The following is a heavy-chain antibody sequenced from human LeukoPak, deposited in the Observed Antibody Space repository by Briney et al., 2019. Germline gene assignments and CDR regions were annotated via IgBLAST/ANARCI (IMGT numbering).Heavy chain of an antibody. V-gene: IGHV4-34*01. D-gene: IGHD3-16*01. CDR2: INHSGST. Sequence: SETLSLTCTVSGGSISSYFWSWIRQPPGKGLEWLGKINHSGSTDYNPSLKSRVTISVDTSKNQFSLKLSSVTAADTAVYYCARGRVAAVFGAWGQGTLVTVSS. CDR3: ARGRVAAVFGA. J-gene: IGHJ5*02. CDR1: GGSISSYF.